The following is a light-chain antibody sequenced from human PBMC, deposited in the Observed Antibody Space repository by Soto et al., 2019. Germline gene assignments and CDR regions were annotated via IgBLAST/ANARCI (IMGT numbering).Light chain of an antibody. V-gene: IGKV3-20*01. CDR1: QSISSNY. CDR3: QQYGSSLLT. J-gene: IGKJ3*01. Sequence: EIVLTQSPGTLSLYPGERATLSCRASQSISSNYLTWYQQKPGQAPRLLLYGASSRATGIPDRFSGRGSGTEFTLTINRLEPEDFAVYYCQQYGSSLLTFGPGTKVDIK. CDR2: GAS.